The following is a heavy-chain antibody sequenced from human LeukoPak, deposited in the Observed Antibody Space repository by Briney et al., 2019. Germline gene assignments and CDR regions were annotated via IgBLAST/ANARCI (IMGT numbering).Heavy chain of an antibody. CDR3: ARPPYSGGWYLMF. J-gene: IGHJ4*02. CDR1: GFTFGTYA. CDR2: IRSTSNYI. Sequence: GGSLRLSCGASGFTFGTYAMTWVRQSPGKGLEWVSTIRSTSNYIYYAASVKGRFTISRDNTKNSLYLQMNSLRAEDTAVYYCARPPYSGGWYLMFWGQGTLVTVSS. V-gene: IGHV3-21*01. D-gene: IGHD6-19*01.